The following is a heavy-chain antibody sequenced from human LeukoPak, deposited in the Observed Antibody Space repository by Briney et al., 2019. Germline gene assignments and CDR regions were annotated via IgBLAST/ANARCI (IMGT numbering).Heavy chain of an antibody. D-gene: IGHD3-22*01. CDR2: IIPIFGTA. Sequence: SVKVSCKASGGTFSSYAISWVRQAPGQGLEWMGGIIPIFGTANYAQKFQGRVTITADKSTSTAYMELSSLRSEDTAVYYCARSRDYYDSSGAPIGLDYWGQGTLVTVSS. J-gene: IGHJ4*02. V-gene: IGHV1-69*06. CDR3: ARSRDYYDSSGAPIGLDY. CDR1: GGTFSSYA.